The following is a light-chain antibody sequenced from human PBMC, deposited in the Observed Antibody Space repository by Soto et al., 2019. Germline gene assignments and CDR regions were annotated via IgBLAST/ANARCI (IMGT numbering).Light chain of an antibody. CDR3: QQYNNWPRT. CDR2: GAS. Sequence: EIVMTQSPATLPVSPGERATLSCRASQSVSSNLAWYQQKPGQAPRLLIYGASTRATGIPARLSGSGSGTEFTLTISSLQSEDFAVYYCQQYNNWPRTFGGGTKVDIK. J-gene: IGKJ4*01. V-gene: IGKV3-15*01. CDR1: QSVSSN.